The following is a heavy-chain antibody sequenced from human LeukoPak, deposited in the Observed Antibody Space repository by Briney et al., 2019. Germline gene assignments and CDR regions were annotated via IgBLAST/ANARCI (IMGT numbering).Heavy chain of an antibody. V-gene: IGHV3-7*01. Sequence: GGSLRLSCTVSGFTVSSNSMSWVRQAPGKGLEWVANIKQDGSEKYYVDSVKGRFTISRDNAKNSLYLQMNSLRAEDTAVYYCARGGSGYSYGKIDYWGQGTLVTVSS. D-gene: IGHD5-18*01. J-gene: IGHJ4*02. CDR3: ARGGSGYSYGKIDY. CDR2: IKQDGSEK. CDR1: GFTVSSNS.